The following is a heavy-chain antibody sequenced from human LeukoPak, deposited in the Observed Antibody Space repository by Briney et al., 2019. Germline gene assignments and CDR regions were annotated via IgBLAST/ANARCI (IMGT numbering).Heavy chain of an antibody. CDR2: IYYSGTT. V-gene: IGHV4-59*01. Sequence: PSETLPLTCTVSGGSINNYYGGWIRQTPGKGLELIGYIYYSGTTNYNPSLNSRVSISVDTSKKQFSLKLSSVTSADTAVYYCARSPGGGFDIWGQGTMVTVSS. D-gene: IGHD2-15*01. CDR3: ARSPGGGFDI. J-gene: IGHJ3*02. CDR1: GGSINNYY.